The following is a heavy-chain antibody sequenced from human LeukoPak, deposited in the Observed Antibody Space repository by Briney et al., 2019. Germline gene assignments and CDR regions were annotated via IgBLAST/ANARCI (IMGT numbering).Heavy chain of an antibody. J-gene: IGHJ5*02. D-gene: IGHD3-22*01. Sequence: SGGSLRLSCAASGFTVSSNYMSWVRQAPGKGLEWVSVIYSGGSTHYADSVKGRFTISRDNSKNTLYLQMNSLRAEDTAVYYCARDSYDSSGYYYWFDPWGQGTLVTVSS. V-gene: IGHV3-66*02. CDR3: ARDSYDSSGYYYWFDP. CDR2: IYSGGST. CDR1: GFTVSSNY.